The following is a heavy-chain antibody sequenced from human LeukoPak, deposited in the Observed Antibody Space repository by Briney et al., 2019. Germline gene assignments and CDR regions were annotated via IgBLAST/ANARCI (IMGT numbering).Heavy chain of an antibody. J-gene: IGHJ3*02. V-gene: IGHV1-2*02. D-gene: IGHD3-22*01. Sequence: ASVKVSCKASGYTFTGYYMHWVRPAPGQGLAWMGWINPNSGGTNYAQKFQGRVTMTTDTSISTAYMELSRMRSDDTAVYYCARADSSGSNNPPYLNDAFDIWGQGTMVTVSS. CDR2: INPNSGGT. CDR3: ARADSSGSNNPPYLNDAFDI. CDR1: GYTFTGYY.